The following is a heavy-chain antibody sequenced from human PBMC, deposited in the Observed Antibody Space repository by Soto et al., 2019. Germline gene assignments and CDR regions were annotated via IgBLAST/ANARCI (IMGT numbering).Heavy chain of an antibody. CDR1: GFTLSSYG. V-gene: IGHV3-30*18. Sequence: GGSLRLSCAASGFTLSSYGMHWVRQAPGKGLEWVAVISYDGSNKYYADSVKGRFTISRDNSKNTLYLQMNSLRAEDTAVYYCAKGTIRNSYYFDYWGQGTLVTVSS. J-gene: IGHJ4*02. CDR2: ISYDGSNK. CDR3: AKGTIRNSYYFDY. D-gene: IGHD3-9*01.